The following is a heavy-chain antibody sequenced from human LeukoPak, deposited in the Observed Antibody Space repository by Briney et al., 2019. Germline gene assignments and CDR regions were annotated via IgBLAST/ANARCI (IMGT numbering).Heavy chain of an antibody. D-gene: IGHD6-13*01. CDR2: ISWNSGSI. CDR1: GFTFDDYA. CDR3: AKFGAAAGNFDY. J-gene: IGHJ4*02. Sequence: GGSLRLSCAASGFTFDDYAMHWVRQAPGKGLEWVSGISWNSGSIGYADSVKGRFTISRDNSKNTLYLQMNSLRAEDTAVYYCAKFGAAAGNFDYWGQGTLVTVSS. V-gene: IGHV3-9*01.